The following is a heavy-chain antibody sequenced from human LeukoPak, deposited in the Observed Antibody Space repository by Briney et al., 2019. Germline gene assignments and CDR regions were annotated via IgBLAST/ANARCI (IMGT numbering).Heavy chain of an antibody. D-gene: IGHD3-10*01. CDR3: ARDRGGALLWFGDLRGHNWFDP. V-gene: IGHV4-34*01. Sequence: PSETLSLTCAVYGGSFSGYYWSWIRQPPGKGLEWIGEINHSGSTNYNPSLKSRVTISVDTSKNQFSLKLSSVTAADTAVYYCARDRGGALLWFGDLRGHNWFDPWGQGTLVTVSS. CDR2: INHSGST. CDR1: GGSFSGYY. J-gene: IGHJ5*02.